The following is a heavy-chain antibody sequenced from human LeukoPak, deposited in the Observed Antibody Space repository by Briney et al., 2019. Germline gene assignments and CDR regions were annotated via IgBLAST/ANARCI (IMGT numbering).Heavy chain of an antibody. CDR1: GFTFSSYW. Sequence: GGSLRLSCAASGFTFSSYWMSWVRQAPGKGLEWVANIKQGGSGKNYMDSVKGRFTISRDNAKNSLLLQMNSLRVEDTAVYYCARERGGQSNDYLHGGPFDYWGQGTLVTVSS. CDR2: IKQGGSGK. V-gene: IGHV3-7*05. D-gene: IGHD3-16*01. CDR3: ARERGGQSNDYLHGGPFDY. J-gene: IGHJ4*02.